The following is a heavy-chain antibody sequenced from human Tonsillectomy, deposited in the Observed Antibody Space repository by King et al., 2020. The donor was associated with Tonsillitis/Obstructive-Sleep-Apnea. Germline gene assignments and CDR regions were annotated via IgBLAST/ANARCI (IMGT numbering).Heavy chain of an antibody. CDR1: GFTFSSDW. D-gene: IGHD6-25*01. V-gene: IGHV3-74*01. Sequence: VQLVESGGGLVQPGGSLRLSCAASGFTFSSDWMHWVRQAPGKGLVWVSRFNDDGSSTRYTDSVKGRFTISGDNAKNTVYLQRNSLRAEDTALYYCVRDCGSGYMYVCGTGTTVTVSS. CDR2: FNDDGSST. J-gene: IGHJ6*04. CDR3: VRDCGSGYMYV.